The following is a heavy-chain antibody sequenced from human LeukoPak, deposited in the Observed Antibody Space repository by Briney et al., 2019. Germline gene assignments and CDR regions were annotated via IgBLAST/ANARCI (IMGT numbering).Heavy chain of an antibody. CDR2: IYYSGST. V-gene: IGHV4-59*01. Sequence: SETLSLTCTVSGGSISSYYWSWIRQPPGKGLEWIGYIYYSGSTKYNPSLKSRVTISVDTSKNQFSLKLSSVTAADTAVYYCAREGQWLPGFDYWGQGTLVTVSS. J-gene: IGHJ4*02. D-gene: IGHD6-19*01. CDR3: AREGQWLPGFDY. CDR1: GGSISSYY.